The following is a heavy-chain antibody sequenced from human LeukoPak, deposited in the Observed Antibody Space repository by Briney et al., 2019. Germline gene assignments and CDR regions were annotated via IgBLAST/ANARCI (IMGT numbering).Heavy chain of an antibody. D-gene: IGHD6-13*01. J-gene: IGHJ4*02. Sequence: PGGSLRLSCAASGFTFNSFGMHWVRQAPGKGLEWVAVISYDGSNKYFADSVKGRFTISRDNSKNTVFLQMNSLRAEGTAIYYCASGGLSSSWYLAYWGQGTLVTVS. CDR1: GFTFNSFG. CDR3: ASGGLSSSWYLAY. CDR2: ISYDGSNK. V-gene: IGHV3-30*03.